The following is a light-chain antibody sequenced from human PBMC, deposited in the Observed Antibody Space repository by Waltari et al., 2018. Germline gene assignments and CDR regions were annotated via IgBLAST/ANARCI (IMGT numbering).Light chain of an antibody. V-gene: IGKV4-1*01. CDR3: QEYYNTPWT. J-gene: IGKJ1*01. CDR2: WES. CDR1: QSVLYTSNNNNY. Sequence: DIVMTQSPDSLAVSLGERATINCKSSQSVLYTSNNNNYLAWYQQKPGQPPKLLIYWESTREAGVCYRFSGSGSGADFTLAISSLQAEGVALYYGQEYYNTPWTFGQGTKVVIK.